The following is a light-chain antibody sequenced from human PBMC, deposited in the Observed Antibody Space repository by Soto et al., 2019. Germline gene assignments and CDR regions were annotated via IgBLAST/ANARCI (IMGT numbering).Light chain of an antibody. Sequence: DIVVTPSPVTLSMSPGGRGTLSCRASQSVTNNLAWYQQKPGQAPRLLIYDASNRATGIPARFSGSGSGTDFTLTISSLEPEDFAVYYCQQRSNWPPTFGQGTRLEIK. CDR2: DAS. V-gene: IGKV3-11*01. CDR3: QQRSNWPPT. CDR1: QSVTNN. J-gene: IGKJ5*01.